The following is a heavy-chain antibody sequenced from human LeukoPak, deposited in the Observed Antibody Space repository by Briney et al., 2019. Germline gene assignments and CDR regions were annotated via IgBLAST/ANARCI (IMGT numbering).Heavy chain of an antibody. CDR1: GFTFSSYG. Sequence: PGGTLRLSCAASGFTFSSYGMSWVRQAPGKGLEWVSAISGSGGSTYYADSVKGRFTISRDNSKNSLYLQMNSLRAEDTAVYYCARYRSGSYPQGDAFDIWGQGTMVTVSS. CDR3: ARYRSGSYPQGDAFDI. CDR2: ISGSGGST. J-gene: IGHJ3*02. V-gene: IGHV3-23*01. D-gene: IGHD1-26*01.